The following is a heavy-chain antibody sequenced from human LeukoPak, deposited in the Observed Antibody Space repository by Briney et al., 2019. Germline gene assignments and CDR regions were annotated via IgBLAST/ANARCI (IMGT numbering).Heavy chain of an antibody. J-gene: IGHJ4*02. CDR2: ISSSSSYI. V-gene: IGHV3-21*01. CDR3: ARVRMAVTSTYAFDY. D-gene: IGHD4-17*01. CDR1: GFTFSSYS. Sequence: PGGSLRLSCAASGFTFSSYSMNWVRQAPGKGLEWVSSISSSSSYIYYADSVKGRFTISRDNAKNSLYLQMNSLRAEDTAVYYCARVRMAVTSTYAFDYWGQGTLVTVSS.